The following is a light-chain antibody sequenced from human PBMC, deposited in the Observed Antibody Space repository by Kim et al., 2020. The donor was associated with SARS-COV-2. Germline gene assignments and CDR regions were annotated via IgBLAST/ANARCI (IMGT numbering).Light chain of an antibody. CDR2: AAS. Sequence: NDLHWYQQKPGKAPKLVIYAASNLQSGVPSSFSGDGSGTDFILTISSLQPEDFAIYYCQQSHNTPRTFGQGTKVDIK. J-gene: IGKJ1*01. CDR3: QQSHNTPRT. CDR1: ND. V-gene: IGKV1-39*01.